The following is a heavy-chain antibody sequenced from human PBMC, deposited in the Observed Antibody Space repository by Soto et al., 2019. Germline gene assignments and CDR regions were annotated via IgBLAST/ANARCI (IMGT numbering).Heavy chain of an antibody. CDR3: ARDGGRHSGGIDY. CDR1: GGTFSXYS. Sequence: QVQLVQSGAXXXKPGSSVKVSCKASGGTFSXYSINWVRQAPGQGLEWMGEIIPIFGTANYAQKFQGRVTITADESTSTAYMELSSLRSEDTAVYYCARDGGRHSGGIDYWGQGTLVTVSS. D-gene: IGHD1-26*01. V-gene: IGHV1-69*01. CDR2: IIPIFGTA. J-gene: IGHJ4*02.